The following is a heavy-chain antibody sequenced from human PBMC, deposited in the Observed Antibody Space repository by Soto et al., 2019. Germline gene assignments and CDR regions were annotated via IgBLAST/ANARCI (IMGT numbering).Heavy chain of an antibody. J-gene: IGHJ4*02. D-gene: IGHD2-15*01. CDR2: INPSGGST. V-gene: IGHV1-46*01. CDR3: ARDLGPAPAVYCSGGSCLNYFDY. CDR1: GYTFTSYY. Sequence: GASVKVSCKASGYTFTSYYMHWVRQAPGQGLEWMGIINPSGGSTSYAQKFQGRVTMTRDTSTSTVYMELSSLRSEDTAVYYCARDLGPAPAVYCSGGSCLNYFDYWGQGTLVTVSS.